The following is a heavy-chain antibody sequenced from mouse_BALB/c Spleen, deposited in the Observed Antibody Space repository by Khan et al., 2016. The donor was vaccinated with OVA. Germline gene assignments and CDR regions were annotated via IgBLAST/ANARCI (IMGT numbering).Heavy chain of an antibody. CDR2: IAPGSGST. CDR1: GYTFTSYW. Sequence: DLVKPGASVKLSCKASGYTFTSYWINWIKQRPGQGLEWIGRIAPGSGSTYYNEMFKGKATLTVDKSSRTAYIQLSSLSTEDSAVYFWAREHYYGRTCYAMDYWGQGTSVTVSS. V-gene: IGHV1S41*01. CDR3: AREHYYGRTCYAMDY. J-gene: IGHJ4*01. D-gene: IGHD1-1*01.